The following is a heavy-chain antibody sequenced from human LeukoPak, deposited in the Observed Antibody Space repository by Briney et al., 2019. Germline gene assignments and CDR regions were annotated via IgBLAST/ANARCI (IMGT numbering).Heavy chain of an antibody. D-gene: IGHD7-27*01. CDR3: ARSEWGLDY. V-gene: IGHV1-2*02. Sequence: RWASVKVSCKASGYTFTGYYMHWVRQAPGQGLEWMGWINPNSGGTNYAQTFQGRVTMTRDTSITTVYMEVSRLRSDDTAVYYCARSEWGLDYWGQGTLVTVSS. J-gene: IGHJ4*02. CDR2: INPNSGGT. CDR1: GYTFTGYY.